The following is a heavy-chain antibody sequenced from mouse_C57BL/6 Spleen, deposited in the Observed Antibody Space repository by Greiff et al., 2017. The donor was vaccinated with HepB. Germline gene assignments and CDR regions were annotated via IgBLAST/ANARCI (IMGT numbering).Heavy chain of an antibody. CDR3: ARATGVALYYFDY. Sequence: VQLQQPGAELVKPGASVKLSCKASGYTFTSYWMQWVKQRPGQGLEWMGEIDPSDSYTNYNQKFKGKATLTVDTSSSTAYMQLSSLTSEDSEVYYCARATGVALYYFDYWGQGTTLTVSS. CDR1: GYTFTSYW. V-gene: IGHV1-50*01. J-gene: IGHJ2*01. CDR2: IDPSDSYT. D-gene: IGHD1-1*01.